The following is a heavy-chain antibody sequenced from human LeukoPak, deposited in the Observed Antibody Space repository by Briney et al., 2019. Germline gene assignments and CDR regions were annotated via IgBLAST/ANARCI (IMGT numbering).Heavy chain of an antibody. D-gene: IGHD3-3*01. CDR1: GGSFSGYY. Sequence: PSETLSLTCAVYGGSFSGYYWSWIRQPPGKGLEWIGEINHSGSTNYNPSLKSRVTISVDTSKNQFSLKLSSVTAADTAVYYCARGGYYDFWSGYSLLYNWFDPWGQGTLVTVSS. CDR2: INHSGST. CDR3: ARGGYYDFWSGYSLLYNWFDP. V-gene: IGHV4-34*01. J-gene: IGHJ5*02.